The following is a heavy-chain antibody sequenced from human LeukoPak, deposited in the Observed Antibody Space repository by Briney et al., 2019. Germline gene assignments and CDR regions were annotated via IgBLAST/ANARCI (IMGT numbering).Heavy chain of an antibody. D-gene: IGHD1-1*01. CDR2: INSDGSST. V-gene: IGHV3-74*01. J-gene: IGHJ3*02. CDR1: GFTFSSYW. CDR3: ARDQKLLEAFDI. Sequence: GGSLRLSCAASGFTFSSYWMHWVRRAPGKGLVWVSRINSDGSSTSYADSVKGRFTISRDNAKNSLYLQMNSLRAEDTAVYYCARDQKLLEAFDIWGQGTMVTVSS.